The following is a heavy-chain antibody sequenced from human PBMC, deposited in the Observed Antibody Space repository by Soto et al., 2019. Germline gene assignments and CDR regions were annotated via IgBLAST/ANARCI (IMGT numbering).Heavy chain of an antibody. J-gene: IGHJ6*02. V-gene: IGHV3-15*07. Sequence: VGSLRLSCAAAGFTFSNAWMNWVRQAPGKGLEWVGRIKSKTDGGTTDYAAPVKGRFTISRDDSKNTLYLQTNSLKTEDTAVYYCTTAGETYPNSYGTYYYGMDVWGQGTTVTVSS. CDR3: TTAGETYPNSYGTYYYGMDV. CDR2: IKSKTDGGTT. D-gene: IGHD5-18*01. CDR1: GFTFSNAW.